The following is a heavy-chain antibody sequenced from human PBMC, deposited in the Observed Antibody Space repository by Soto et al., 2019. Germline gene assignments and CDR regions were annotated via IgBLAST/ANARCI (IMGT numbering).Heavy chain of an antibody. J-gene: IGHJ1*01. V-gene: IGHV3-66*01. CDR2: IYSGGST. CDR1: GFTVSSNY. Sequence: PGGSLRLSCAASGFTVSSNYMSWVRQAPGKGLEWVSVIYSGGSTYYADSVKGRFTISRDNSKNTLYLQMNSLRAEDTAVYYCARDRIAVAGSPECFQHWGQGILGTLSS. D-gene: IGHD6-19*01. CDR3: ARDRIAVAGSPECFQH.